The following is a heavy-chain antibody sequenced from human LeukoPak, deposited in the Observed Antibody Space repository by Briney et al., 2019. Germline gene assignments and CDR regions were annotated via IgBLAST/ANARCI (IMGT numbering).Heavy chain of an antibody. CDR2: IYHSGST. J-gene: IGHJ5*02. CDR3: ARHGGVTQGAVWFGP. V-gene: IGHV4-38-2*01. D-gene: IGHD4-23*01. Sequence: SETLSLTCAVSGCSISSGYYWGWLRQPPGKGLEWIGRIYHSGSTYYNPSLKSRVTISVDTSKNQLYLQLISVRAAATAGYYFARHGGVTQGAVWFGPWGQRTLVTVSS. CDR1: GCSISSGYY.